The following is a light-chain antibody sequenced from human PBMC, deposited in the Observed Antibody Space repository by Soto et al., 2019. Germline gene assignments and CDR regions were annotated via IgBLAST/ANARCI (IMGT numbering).Light chain of an antibody. CDR3: AAWDDCLKGWV. V-gene: IGLV1-44*01. CDR1: GSNIGSKA. CDR2: TNN. J-gene: IGLJ3*02. Sequence: QSVLTQPPSASGTPGQRVTISCSGSGSNIGSKAVNWYQQLPGTAPKLLIYTNNQRPSGVPDRFSGSKSGTSASLAISGLQSEDEADYYCAAWDDCLKGWVFGGGTKLTVL.